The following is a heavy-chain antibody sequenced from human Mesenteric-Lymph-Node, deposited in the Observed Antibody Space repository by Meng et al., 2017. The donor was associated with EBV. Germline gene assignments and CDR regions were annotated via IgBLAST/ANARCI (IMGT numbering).Heavy chain of an antibody. CDR1: GFGFRSYS. D-gene: IGHD3-10*01. CDR3: ARTDYAMVRYLDY. CDR2: ISIESDYS. J-gene: IGHJ4*02. V-gene: IGHV3-21*02. Sequence: EVKRVGSGGGLCRPGGYLRLSCGESGFGFRSYSMNLVRQAPGKGLEWVSYISIESDYSYYSDSVKGRFTISRDNPKNLLYLQMNSLRADDSAVYYCARTDYAMVRYLDYWGQGTLVTVSS.